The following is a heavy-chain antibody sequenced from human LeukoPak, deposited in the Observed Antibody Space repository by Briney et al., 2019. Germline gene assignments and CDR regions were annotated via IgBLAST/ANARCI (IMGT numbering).Heavy chain of an antibody. D-gene: IGHD5-18*01. CDR1: GFTFSSYS. J-gene: IGHJ4*02. V-gene: IGHV3-21*01. Sequence: GRSLRLSCAASGFTFSSYSMNWVRQAPGKGLEWVSSISSSSSYIYHADSVKGRFTISRDNAKNSLYLQMNSLRAEDTAVYYCAREYSSFDYWGQGTLVTVSS. CDR3: AREYSSFDY. CDR2: ISSSSSYI.